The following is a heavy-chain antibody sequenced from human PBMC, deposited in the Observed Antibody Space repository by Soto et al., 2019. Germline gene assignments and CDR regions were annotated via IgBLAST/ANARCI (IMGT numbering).Heavy chain of an antibody. CDR1: GFTFSGSA. Sequence: GGSLRLSCAASGFTFSGSAMHWVRQASGKGLEWVGRIRSKANSYATAYAASVKGRFTISRDDSKNTAYLQMSSLKTEDTAVYYCTRLRAAPVVWACFDYWGQGTLVTVSS. D-gene: IGHD6-6*01. V-gene: IGHV3-73*01. CDR2: IRSKANSYAT. CDR3: TRLRAAPVVWACFDY. J-gene: IGHJ4*02.